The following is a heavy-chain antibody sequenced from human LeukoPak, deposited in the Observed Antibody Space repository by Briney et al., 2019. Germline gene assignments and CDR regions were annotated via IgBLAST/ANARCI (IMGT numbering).Heavy chain of an antibody. J-gene: IGHJ4*02. Sequence: GGSLRLSCAAPGFTFSSYSMNWVRQAPGKGLEWVSSISSSSYIYYADSVKGRFTISRDNAKNSLYLQMNSLRAEDTAVYYCARDQGNTAMALYYFDYWGQGTLVTVSS. CDR2: ISSSSYI. CDR3: ARDQGNTAMALYYFDY. CDR1: GFTFSSYS. V-gene: IGHV3-21*01. D-gene: IGHD5-18*01.